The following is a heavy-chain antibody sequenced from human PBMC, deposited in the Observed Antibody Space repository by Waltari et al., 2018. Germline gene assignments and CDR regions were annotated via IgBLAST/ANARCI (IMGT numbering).Heavy chain of an antibody. D-gene: IGHD6-13*01. CDR3: ARGGLYGQQLLESAFEI. Sequence: QVQLVQSGAEVKKPGSSVKVSCKASGGSFSTYAIPWVRQAPGQGLEWMGGIIPMFETANYAQKLQERVTITTDGSMTTAYMELSSLTSEDTAVYYCARGGLYGQQLLESAFEIWGQGTKVTVAS. CDR1: GGSFSTYA. J-gene: IGHJ3*02. CDR2: IIPMFETA. V-gene: IGHV1-69*05.